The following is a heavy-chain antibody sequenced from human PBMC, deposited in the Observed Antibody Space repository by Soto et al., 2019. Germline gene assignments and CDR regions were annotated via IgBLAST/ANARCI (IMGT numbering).Heavy chain of an antibody. CDR2: IIPIFGTA. V-gene: IGHV1-69*06. Sequence: ASVKVSCKASGGTFSSYAMSWVRQAPGQGLEWMGGIIPIFGTANYAQKFQGRVTITADKSTSTAYMELSSLRSEDTAVYYCARDRAGCSGGSCYAAYWGQGTLVTVSS. CDR3: ARDRAGCSGGSCYAAY. CDR1: GGTFSSYA. D-gene: IGHD2-15*01. J-gene: IGHJ4*02.